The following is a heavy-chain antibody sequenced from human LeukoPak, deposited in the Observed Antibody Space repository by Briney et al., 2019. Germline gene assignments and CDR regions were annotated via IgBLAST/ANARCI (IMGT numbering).Heavy chain of an antibody. CDR2: IYYSGST. J-gene: IGHJ4*02. CDR1: GGSISSGGYY. V-gene: IGHV4-31*03. CDR3: ARAHTVTYFDY. Sequence: SETLSLTCTVSGGSISSGGYYWSWIRQHPGKGLEWIGYIYYSGSTYYNPSLKSRVTISVDTSKNQFSLELSSVTAADTAVYYCARAHTVTYFDYWGQGTLVTVSS. D-gene: IGHD4-17*01.